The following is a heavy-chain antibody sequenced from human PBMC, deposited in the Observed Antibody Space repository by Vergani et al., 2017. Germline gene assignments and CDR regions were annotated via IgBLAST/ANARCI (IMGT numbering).Heavy chain of an antibody. V-gene: IGHV3-15*01. CDR2: VKRKTDGGTT. CDR1: GFTFSNAW. J-gene: IGHJ6*02. Sequence: EVQLVESGGGLVKPGGSLRLSCAASGFTFSNAWMSWVRQAPGKGLEWVGRVKRKTDGGTTDYAAPVKDRVTISRDDAKNTVYLQMNSLKTEDTAVYYXNGNVAPRRGSSGFWYYYYGMDVWGQGTTVTVSS. CDR3: NGNVAPRRGSSGFWYYYYGMDV. D-gene: IGHD6-13*01.